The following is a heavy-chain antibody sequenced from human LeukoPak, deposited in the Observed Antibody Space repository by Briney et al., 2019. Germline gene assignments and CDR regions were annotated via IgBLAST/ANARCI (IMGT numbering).Heavy chain of an antibody. D-gene: IGHD5-18*01. CDR1: GYTFTSYG. Sequence: GASVKVSCKASGYTFTSYGISWVRQAPGQGLEWMGWISAYNGNTNYAQKLQGRVTMTTDTSTSTAYMELRSLRSDDTAVYYCARPRSGYSYGFVTGPHDAFDIWGQGTMVTVSS. CDR3: ARPRSGYSYGFVTGPHDAFDI. V-gene: IGHV1-18*01. CDR2: ISAYNGNT. J-gene: IGHJ3*02.